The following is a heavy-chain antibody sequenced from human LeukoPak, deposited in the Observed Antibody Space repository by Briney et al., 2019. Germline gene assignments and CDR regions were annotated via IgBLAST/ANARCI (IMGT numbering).Heavy chain of an antibody. CDR2: FDPEDGAI. CDR1: GSTLSELS. CDR3: TFHRLSFLNYFES. Sequence: ASVKVSCKVSGSTLSELSIHWVRQAPGEGLEWMGGFDPEDGAIIYAQNFQDRVAMTEDRSTDTSYLELSSLTFDDTAVYYCTFHRLSFLNYFESWGQGTLVTVSS. V-gene: IGHV1-24*01. J-gene: IGHJ4*02. D-gene: IGHD2/OR15-2a*01.